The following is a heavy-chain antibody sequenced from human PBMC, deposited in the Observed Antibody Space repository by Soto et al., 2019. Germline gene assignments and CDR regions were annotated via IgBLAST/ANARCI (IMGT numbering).Heavy chain of an antibody. CDR2: INHSGST. V-gene: IGHV4-34*01. Sequence: SETLSLTSAVDDGNFSGYYWRRISKPPGKGLEWIGEINHSGSTNYNPSLKSRVTISVDTSQNQFSLKLSSVTAADTAVYFCARHYYDSSVCPPGDYWGQGTLVTVSS. CDR1: DGNFSGYY. D-gene: IGHD3-22*01. CDR3: ARHYYDSSVCPPGDY. J-gene: IGHJ4*02.